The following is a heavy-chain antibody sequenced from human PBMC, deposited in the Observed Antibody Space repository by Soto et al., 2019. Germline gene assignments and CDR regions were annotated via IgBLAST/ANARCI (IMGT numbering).Heavy chain of an antibody. CDR1: GFSLSTHGVG. CDR3: AHRLSSATTGACVI. D-gene: IGHD1-1*01. V-gene: IGHV2-5*02. Sequence: SGPTLVKPTQPLTLTCTFSGFSLSTHGVGVGWIRQPPGKALEWLALIYWDDDKRYSPSLKSRLTITEDTSKNQVVLTMTNMDPVDTATYYCAHRLSSATTGACVIWGQGTMVTVSS. J-gene: IGHJ3*02. CDR2: IYWDDDK.